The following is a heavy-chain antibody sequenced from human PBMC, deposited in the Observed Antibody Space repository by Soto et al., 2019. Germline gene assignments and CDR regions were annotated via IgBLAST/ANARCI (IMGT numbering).Heavy chain of an antibody. V-gene: IGHV1-18*01. CDR1: GYTFSNYG. CDR3: ARVVPGAEAWFGP. Sequence: ASVKVSCKTSGYTFSNYGIAWVRQAPGQPLEWLGWISLYSDGTNYAQKFQGRVSMTTDTSTTTAYMELRSLRSDDTAVYYCARVVPGAEAWFGPWGQGTLVTVSS. J-gene: IGHJ5*02. CDR2: ISLYSDGT. D-gene: IGHD2-2*01.